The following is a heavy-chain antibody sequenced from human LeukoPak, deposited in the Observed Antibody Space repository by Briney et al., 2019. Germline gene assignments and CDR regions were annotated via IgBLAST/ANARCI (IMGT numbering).Heavy chain of an antibody. CDR3: ARVPGGYSYGFGLDY. CDR2: MNPSSGIT. D-gene: IGHD5-18*01. CDR1: GYTFTSYD. Sequence: ASVKVSCKPSGYTFTSYDINWVRQATGQGLEWMGWMNPSSGITGYAQKFQGRVTMTRNTSISTAYMELSSLRSEDTAVYYCARVPGGYSYGFGLDYWGQGTLVTVSS. V-gene: IGHV1-8*01. J-gene: IGHJ4*02.